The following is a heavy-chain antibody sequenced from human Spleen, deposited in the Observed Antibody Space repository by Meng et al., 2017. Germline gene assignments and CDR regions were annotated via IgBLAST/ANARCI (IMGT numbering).Heavy chain of an antibody. CDR1: GFTFSSYT. J-gene: IGHJ5*02. V-gene: IGHV3-30-3*01. Sequence: QVQLVESGGGVVQPGRSLRLSCAASGFTFSSYTMHWLRQAPGKGLEWVAIISYDESNKYYAGFVKGRFTISRDTSKNTLYLQMNSLRAEDTAVYYCARDLLSLQSSWGQGTLVTVSS. CDR3: ARDLLSLQSS. D-gene: IGHD3-16*01. CDR2: ISYDESNK.